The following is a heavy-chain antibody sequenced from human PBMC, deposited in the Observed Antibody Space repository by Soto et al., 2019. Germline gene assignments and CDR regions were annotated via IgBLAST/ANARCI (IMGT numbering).Heavy chain of an antibody. CDR2: MYNTGST. Sequence: QVQLQESGPGLVKPSETLSLTCTVSGGSISRYYWSWIRQPPGKGLEWIWYMYNTGSTVYNPSFKSRVTISVDTSKNQVSLKLNSVTAADTAVYYCARDLCGYCGTDCYPLAVWGQGTTVTVSS. D-gene: IGHD2-21*02. V-gene: IGHV4-59*01. CDR3: ARDLCGYCGTDCYPLAV. CDR1: GGSISRYY. J-gene: IGHJ6*02.